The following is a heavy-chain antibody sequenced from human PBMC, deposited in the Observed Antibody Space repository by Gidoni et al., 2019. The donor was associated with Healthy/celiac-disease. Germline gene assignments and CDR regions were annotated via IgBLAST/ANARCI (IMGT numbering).Heavy chain of an antibody. D-gene: IGHD3-16*02. CDR3: ARAPLPSDYVWGSYRSIHFDY. CDR1: GGSIRSGGYS. V-gene: IGHV4-30-2*01. CDR2: IYHSGRT. Sequence: QLQLQESGSGLVKPSQTLSLTCAVSGGSIRSGGYSWSWIRQPTGKGLEWIGYIYHSGRTYYNPSLKSRVTISVDRSKTQFSLKLSSVTAADTAVYYCARAPLPSDYVWGSYRSIHFDYWGQGTLVTVSS. J-gene: IGHJ4*02.